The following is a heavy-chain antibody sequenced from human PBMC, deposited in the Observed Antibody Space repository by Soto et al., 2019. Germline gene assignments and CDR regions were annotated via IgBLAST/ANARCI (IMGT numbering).Heavy chain of an antibody. J-gene: IGHJ4*02. CDR1: GYSFAGYW. Sequence: GESLKISCMGSGYSFAGYWITWVRRKPGKGLEWMGRIDPSDSQTYYSPSFRGHVTISVTKSITTVFLQWSSLRASDTAMYYCARQIYDSDTGPNFQYYFDSWGQGTPVTVPQ. CDR3: ARQIYDSDTGPNFQYYFDS. D-gene: IGHD3-22*01. CDR2: IDPSDSQT. V-gene: IGHV5-10-1*01.